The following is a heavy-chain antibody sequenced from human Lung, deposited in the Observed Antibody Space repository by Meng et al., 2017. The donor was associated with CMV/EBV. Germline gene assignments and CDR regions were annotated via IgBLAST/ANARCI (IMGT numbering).Heavy chain of an antibody. V-gene: IGHV3-21*01. Sequence: GEXXKISCAASGFTFSSNSMNWVRQAPGKGLEWVSSISNSGAYIYYADSVKGRFTISRDNAQNSLFLHMNSLRAEDSAVYYCARDVSPRSSAYFAIYYFYALDVXGQGXTVTVSS. D-gene: IGHD2-21*01. CDR1: GFTFSSNS. CDR2: ISNSGAYI. CDR3: ARDVSPRSSAYFAIYYFYALDV. J-gene: IGHJ6*02.